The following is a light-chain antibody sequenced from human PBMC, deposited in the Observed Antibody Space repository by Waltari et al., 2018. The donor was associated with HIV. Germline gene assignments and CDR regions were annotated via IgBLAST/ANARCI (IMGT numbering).Light chain of an antibody. CDR2: ATS. Sequence: EIVMTQSPVTLSVSPGERATLSCRASQNVGNKIVWYQRRPGQSPRLIMFATSVRATGLPTRFSGSGSGTDFALIITTPQPEDYGIYYCQQYNGSWTFGRGT. J-gene: IGKJ1*01. CDR1: QNVGNK. V-gene: IGKV3D-15*03. CDR3: QQYNGSWT.